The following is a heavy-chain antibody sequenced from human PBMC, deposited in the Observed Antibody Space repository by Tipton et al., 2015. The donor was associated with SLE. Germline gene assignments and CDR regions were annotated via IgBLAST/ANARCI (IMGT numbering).Heavy chain of an antibody. J-gene: IGHJ6*02. CDR1: GFTFSSYS. CDR2: ISSSSSTI. CDR3: ARGEYGMDV. D-gene: IGHD1-26*01. Sequence: SLRLSCAASGFTFSSYSMNWVRQAPGKGLEWVSYISSSSSTIYYADSVKGRFTISRDNAKNSLYLQMNSLRAEDTAVYYCARGEYGMDVWGQGTTVTVSS. V-gene: IGHV3-48*01.